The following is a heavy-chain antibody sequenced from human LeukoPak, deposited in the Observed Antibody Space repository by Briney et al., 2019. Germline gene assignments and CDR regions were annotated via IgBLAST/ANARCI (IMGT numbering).Heavy chain of an antibody. V-gene: IGHV4-59*08. CDR1: GGSISSYY. CDR2: IYYSGST. CDR3: ARHCGSTSCYSKWAFDI. Sequence: SETLSLTCTVSGGSISSYYWSWIRQPPGKGLEWIGYIYYSGSTNYNPSLKSRVTISVDTSKNQFSLKLSSVTAADTAVYYCARHCGSTSCYSKWAFDIWGQGTMVTVSS. J-gene: IGHJ3*02. D-gene: IGHD2-2*01.